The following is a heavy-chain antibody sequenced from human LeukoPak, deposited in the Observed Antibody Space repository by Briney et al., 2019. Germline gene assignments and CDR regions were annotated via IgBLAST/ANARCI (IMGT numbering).Heavy chain of an antibody. V-gene: IGHV4-59*01. D-gene: IGHD3-3*01. Sequence: SETLSLTCLVSGEPISSYYWSWIRQAPGRGPEYIGNVYYNGNTNYNPSPKSRVAISVDASKNQFSLKVDSVTTADTAVYYCARGDYDFWSGNWRFDTWGQGTLVTVSS. CDR2: VYYNGNT. CDR3: ARGDYDFWSGNWRFDT. J-gene: IGHJ4*02. CDR1: GEPISSYY.